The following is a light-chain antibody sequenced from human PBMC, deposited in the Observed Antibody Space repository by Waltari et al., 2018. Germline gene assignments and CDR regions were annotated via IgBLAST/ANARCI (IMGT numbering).Light chain of an antibody. J-gene: IGLJ3*02. CDR2: GSS. Sequence: QSVLTQPPSVSGAPGQRVTISCTGSGSNIGAGYDVHWYQHLPRAAPQLLIFGSSSRPVGGPHRFFGSTFGTSASLAITGLQAEDEVDYYCQSYDTSLSVVFGGGTKLTVL. CDR1: GSNIGAGYD. V-gene: IGLV1-40*01. CDR3: QSYDTSLSVV.